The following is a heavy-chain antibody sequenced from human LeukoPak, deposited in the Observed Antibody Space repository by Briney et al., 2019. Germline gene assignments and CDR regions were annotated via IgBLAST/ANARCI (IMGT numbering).Heavy chain of an antibody. CDR3: ASGTFDDYGDYDRGDYFDH. CDR1: GGSVSNSKSY. Sequence: SETLSLTHMVSGGSVSNSKSYWGWIRQPPGKGPEWIASIYYSGLTYDNPSLKSRVSISVDPSKNHFSLKVSSVTAADTAVYYCASGTFDDYGDYDRGDYFDHWGQGTLVTVSS. CDR2: IYYSGLT. D-gene: IGHD4-17*01. J-gene: IGHJ4*02. V-gene: IGHV4-39*02.